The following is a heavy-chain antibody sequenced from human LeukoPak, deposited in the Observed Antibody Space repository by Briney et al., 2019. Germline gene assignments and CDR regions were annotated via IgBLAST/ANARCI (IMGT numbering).Heavy chain of an antibody. V-gene: IGHV1-2*02. D-gene: IGHD1-26*01. J-gene: IGHJ4*02. CDR1: GYTFTGYY. CDR3: ARASTLVGATPPDGY. CDR2: INPNSGGT. Sequence: ASVKVSCKASGYTFTGYYMHWVRQAPGQGLEWMGWINPNSGGTNYAQKFQGRVTMTRDTYISTAYMELSRLRSDDTAVYYCARASTLVGATPPDGYWGQGTLVTVSS.